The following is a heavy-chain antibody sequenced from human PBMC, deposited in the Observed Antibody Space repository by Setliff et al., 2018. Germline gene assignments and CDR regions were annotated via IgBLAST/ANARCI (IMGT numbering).Heavy chain of an antibody. CDR1: GFTFSNYY. D-gene: IGHD3-16*01. CDR2: IHDSGNPT. V-gene: IGHV3-11*01. CDR3: ARTTGYRLEGDFDY. Sequence: GGSLRLSCAASGFTFSNYYMTWIRQAPGKGLEWISYIHDSGNPTYYADSVKGRFTVSRDNAMNSLYLQMTSLRAEDTAIYYCARTTGYRLEGDFDYWGQGTLVTVSS. J-gene: IGHJ4*02.